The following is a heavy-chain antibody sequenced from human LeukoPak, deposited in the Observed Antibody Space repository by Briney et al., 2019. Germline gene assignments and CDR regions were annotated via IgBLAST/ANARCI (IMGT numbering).Heavy chain of an antibody. V-gene: IGHV3-21*01. J-gene: IGHJ6*03. CDR2: ISSSSSYI. Sequence: SGGSLRLSCAASGFTFSSYSMNWVRQAPGKGLEWVSSISSSSSYIYYADSVKGRFTISRDNAKNSLYLQMNSLRAEDTAVYYCAREEEGYYYYYMDVRGKGTTVTVSS. CDR3: AREEEGYYYYYMDV. CDR1: GFTFSSYS.